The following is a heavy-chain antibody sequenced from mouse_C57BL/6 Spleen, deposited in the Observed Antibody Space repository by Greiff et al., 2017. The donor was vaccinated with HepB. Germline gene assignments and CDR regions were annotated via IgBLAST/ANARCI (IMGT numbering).Heavy chain of an antibody. CDR3: ANSKYVAWFAY. Sequence: QVQLKQSGPELVKPGASVKISCKASGYAFSSSWMNWVKQRPGKGLEWIGRISPGDGDTNYNGKFKGKATLTADKSSSTAYMQLSSLTSEDSAVYFCANSKYVAWFAYWGQVAVVTVSA. J-gene: IGHJ3*01. V-gene: IGHV1-82*01. CDR1: GYAFSSSW. CDR2: ISPGDGDT. D-gene: IGHD2-5*01.